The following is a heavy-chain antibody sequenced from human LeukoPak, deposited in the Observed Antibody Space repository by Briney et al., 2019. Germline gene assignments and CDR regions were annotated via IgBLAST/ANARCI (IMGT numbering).Heavy chain of an antibody. Sequence: GRSLRLSCAASGFTFSSYGMHWVRQAPGKGLEWVAVISYDGSNKYYADSVKGRFTISRDNSKNTLYLQMNSLRAEDTAVYYCAKQLGYCSDGSCYFPYWGQGTLVTVSS. V-gene: IGHV3-30*18. J-gene: IGHJ4*02. CDR1: GFTFSSYG. CDR3: AKQLGYCSDGSCYFPY. CDR2: ISYDGSNK. D-gene: IGHD2-15*01.